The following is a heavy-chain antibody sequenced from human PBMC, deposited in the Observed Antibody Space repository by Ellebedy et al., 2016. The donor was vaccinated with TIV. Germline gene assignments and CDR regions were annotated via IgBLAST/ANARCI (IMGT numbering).Heavy chain of an antibody. Sequence: GESLKISCAASGFTFSSYAMHWVRQAPGKGLEWVAVISYDGSNKFYADSVKGRFTISRDNSKNTLYLQMNSLIAEDTAVYYCARVDRYMAVAGPIDHWGQGTLVTVSS. CDR3: ARVDRYMAVAGPIDH. J-gene: IGHJ4*02. CDR2: ISYDGSNK. CDR1: GFTFSSYA. V-gene: IGHV3-30*01. D-gene: IGHD6-19*01.